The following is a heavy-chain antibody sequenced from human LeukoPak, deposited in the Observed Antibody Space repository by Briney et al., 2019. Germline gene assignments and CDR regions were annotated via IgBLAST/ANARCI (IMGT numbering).Heavy chain of an antibody. CDR3: ARSYYYDSSGYHFDY. CDR2: IYPGDSDT. V-gene: IGHV5-51*01. J-gene: IGHJ4*02. CDR1: GYSFISYW. Sequence: GESLKISCKGSGYSFISYWIGWVRQMPGKGLEWMGIIYPGDSDTRYSPSFQGQVTISVDKSISTAYLQWSSLKASDTAMYYCARSYYYDSSGYHFDYWGQGTLVTVSS. D-gene: IGHD3-22*01.